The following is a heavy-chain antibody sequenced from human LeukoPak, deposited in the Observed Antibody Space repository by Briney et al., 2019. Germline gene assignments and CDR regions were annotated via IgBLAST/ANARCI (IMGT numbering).Heavy chain of an antibody. CDR2: IYHSGST. CDR3: ARVGIAAAGSYYGMDV. Sequence: GSLRLSCAASGFTFSSYAMSWVRQPPGKGLEWIGEIYHSGSTNYNPSLKSRVTISVDKSKNQFSLKLSSVTAADTAVYYCARVGIAAAGSYYGMDVWGQGTTVTVSS. CDR1: GFTFSSYAM. J-gene: IGHJ6*02. V-gene: IGHV4-4*02. D-gene: IGHD6-13*01.